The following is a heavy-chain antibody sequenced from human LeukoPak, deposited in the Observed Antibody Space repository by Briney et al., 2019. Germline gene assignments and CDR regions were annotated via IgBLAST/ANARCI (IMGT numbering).Heavy chain of an antibody. V-gene: IGHV3-13*04. J-gene: IGHJ4*02. CDR3: ARGAAGFDY. CDR2: IGTVGGT. CDR1: GFTFGSYD. D-gene: IGHD6-13*01. Sequence: GSLRLSCAASGFTFGSYDMHWVRQAPGKGLEWVSGIGTVGGTFYVGSVKGRFSISRENVKNSLYLQMNSLRAGDTAVYYCARGAAGFDYWGQGTLVTVSS.